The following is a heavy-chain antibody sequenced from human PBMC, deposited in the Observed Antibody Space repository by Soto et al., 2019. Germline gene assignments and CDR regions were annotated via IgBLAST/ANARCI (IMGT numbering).Heavy chain of an antibody. CDR1: GYSFTQHL. D-gene: IGHD3-22*01. J-gene: IGHJ4*01. CDR2: INAGNGNT. V-gene: IGHV1-3*01. Sequence: GASVKVSRKSSGYSFTQHLIHWVRQAPGQRLEWMGWINAGNGNTKYSQKFQGRVTITRDTSASTAYMELSSLRSEDTAVYYCARGSGYYYWDDYWG. CDR3: ARGSGYYYWDDY.